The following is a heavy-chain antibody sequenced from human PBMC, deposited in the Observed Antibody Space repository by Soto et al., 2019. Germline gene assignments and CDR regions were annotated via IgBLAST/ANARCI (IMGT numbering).Heavy chain of an antibody. CDR2: IYYSGST. D-gene: IGHD1-26*01. V-gene: IGHV4-30-4*01. Sequence: SETLSLTWTVSGGSISSGYYYWSWLRQPPGKGLEWIGYIYYSGSTYYNPSLKSRVTISVDTSKNQFSLKLSSVTAADTAVYYCATVGVQYGWFDPWGQGTLVTVSS. CDR3: ATVGVQYGWFDP. CDR1: GGSISSGYYY. J-gene: IGHJ5*02.